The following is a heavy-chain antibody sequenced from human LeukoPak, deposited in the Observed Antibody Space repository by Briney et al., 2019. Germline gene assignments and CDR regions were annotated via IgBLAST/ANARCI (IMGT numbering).Heavy chain of an antibody. Sequence: GGSLRLSCAASGFTFSSYSMNWVRQAPGKGLEWVSSISSSSSYIYYADSVKGRFTISRDNAKDSLYLQMNSLRAEDTAVYYCARARSSGWFLDYWGQGTLVTVPS. CDR3: ARARSSGWFLDY. CDR1: GFTFSSYS. CDR2: ISSSSSYI. V-gene: IGHV3-21*01. D-gene: IGHD6-19*01. J-gene: IGHJ4*02.